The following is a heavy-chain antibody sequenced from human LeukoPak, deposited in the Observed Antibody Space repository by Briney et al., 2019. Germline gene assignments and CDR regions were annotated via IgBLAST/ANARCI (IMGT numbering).Heavy chain of an antibody. J-gene: IGHJ4*02. V-gene: IGHV3-53*01. D-gene: IGHD6-19*01. CDR3: ARDSPSARGAGSYDY. CDR2: IYSGGST. Sequence: GGSLRLSCAASGFTVSSNYMSWVRQAPGKGLEWVSVIYSGGSTCYADSVKGRFTISRDNSKNTLYLQMNSLRAEDTAVYYCARDSPSARGAGSYDYWGQGTLVTVSS. CDR1: GFTVSSNY.